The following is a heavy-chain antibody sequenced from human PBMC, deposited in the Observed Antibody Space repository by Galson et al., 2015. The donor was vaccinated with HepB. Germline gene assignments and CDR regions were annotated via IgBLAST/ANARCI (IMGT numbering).Heavy chain of an antibody. Sequence: SLRLSCAASGFTFSSHWMSWVRQAPGKGLEWVANINQGGNEKYYVDSVSGRFTISRDNARNSLYLQMNSLRAEDTAVYYCASLTIAWGRGTLVTVSS. J-gene: IGHJ4*02. D-gene: IGHD3-10*01. CDR3: ASLTIA. CDR1: GFTFSSHW. V-gene: IGHV3-7*03. CDR2: INQGGNEK.